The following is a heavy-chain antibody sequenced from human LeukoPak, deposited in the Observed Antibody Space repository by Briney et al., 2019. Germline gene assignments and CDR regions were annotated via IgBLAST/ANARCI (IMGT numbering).Heavy chain of an antibody. Sequence: PSETLSLTCAVYGGSFSGYNWSWIRQPPGKGLEWIGEINHSGSTKYNPSLKSRVTISVDTSKNQFSLKLSSVTAADTAVYYCARLPMSYYGSAGPYGMDVWGKGTTVTVSS. CDR3: ARLPMSYYGSAGPYGMDV. J-gene: IGHJ6*04. CDR2: INHSGST. CDR1: GGSFSGYN. D-gene: IGHD3-10*01. V-gene: IGHV4-34*01.